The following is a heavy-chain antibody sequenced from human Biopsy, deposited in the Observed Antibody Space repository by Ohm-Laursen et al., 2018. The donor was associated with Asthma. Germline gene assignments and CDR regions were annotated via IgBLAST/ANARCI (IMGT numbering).Heavy chain of an antibody. Sequence: GASVKVSCKASGDIFSSFGIKWVRQAPGQGLEWMGWINTNSGTPTYVQGFSGRFVFSLDPSVTTAYLQIDSLRSEDTGVYYCTRAGSTFVADYWGQGTLVTVSS. CDR2: INTNSGTP. J-gene: IGHJ4*01. D-gene: IGHD5-12*01. CDR3: TRAGSTFVADY. CDR1: GDIFSSFG. V-gene: IGHV7-4-1*01.